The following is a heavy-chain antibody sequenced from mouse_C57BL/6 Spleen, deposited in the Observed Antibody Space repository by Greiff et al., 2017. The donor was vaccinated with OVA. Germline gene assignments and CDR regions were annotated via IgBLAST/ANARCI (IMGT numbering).Heavy chain of an antibody. CDR1: GYTFTDYE. CDR3: TEGYWYFDV. CDR2: IDPETGGT. Sequence: QVQLKESGAELVRPGASVTLSCKASGYTFTDYEMHWVKQTPVHGLEWIGAIDPETGGTAYNQKFKGKAILTADKSSSTAYMELRSLTSEDSAVYYCTEGYWYFDVWGTGTTVTVSS. J-gene: IGHJ1*03. V-gene: IGHV1-15*01.